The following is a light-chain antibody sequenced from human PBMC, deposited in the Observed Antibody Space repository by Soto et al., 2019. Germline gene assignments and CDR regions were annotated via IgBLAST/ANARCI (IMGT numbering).Light chain of an antibody. CDR2: DAS. Sequence: EIVLTQSPDTLSLSPCERSTLSCRASQSVSSYLAWYQQKSGQAPRLLIYDASNRATGIPARFSGSGSGTDFTLTISSLEPEDFAVYYCQQRSSWPLTFGQGTRLENK. CDR3: QQRSSWPLT. CDR1: QSVSSY. V-gene: IGKV3-11*01. J-gene: IGKJ5*01.